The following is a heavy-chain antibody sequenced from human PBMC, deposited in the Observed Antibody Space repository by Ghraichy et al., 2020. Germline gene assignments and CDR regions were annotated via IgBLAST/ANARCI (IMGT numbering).Heavy chain of an antibody. D-gene: IGHD3-10*01. V-gene: IGHV4-61*02. J-gene: IGHJ4*02. CDR2: LYTSGST. Sequence: SETLSLTCSVSGDSISSGSFYWAWIRQPAGKGLEWIGRLYTSGSTDYNPSLKSRVTISVDTSKNQFSLKLSSVTAADTAVYYCARDGRGSGAYHVWGQGTLVTVSS. CDR1: GDSISSGSFY. CDR3: ARDGRGSGAYHV.